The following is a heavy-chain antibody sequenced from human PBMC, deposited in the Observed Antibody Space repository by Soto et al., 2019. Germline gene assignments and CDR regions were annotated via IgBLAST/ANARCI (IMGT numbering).Heavy chain of an antibody. V-gene: IGHV5-51*01. CDR1: GYSFTSYW. Sequence: GESLKISCKGSGYSFTSYWIGWVRQMPGKGLEWMGIIYPGDSDTRYSPSFQGQVTISADKSISTAYLQWSSLKASDTAMYYCARYGEPYYGSASPYYYSGMDVWGQGTTVTVYS. CDR2: IYPGDSDT. D-gene: IGHD3-10*01. J-gene: IGHJ6*02. CDR3: ARYGEPYYGSASPYYYSGMDV.